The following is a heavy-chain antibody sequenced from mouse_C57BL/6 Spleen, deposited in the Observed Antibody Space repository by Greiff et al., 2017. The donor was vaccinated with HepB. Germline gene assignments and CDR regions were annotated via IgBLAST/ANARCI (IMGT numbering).Heavy chain of an antibody. J-gene: IGHJ4*01. D-gene: IGHD1-1*01. CDR1: GYAFTNYL. CDR2: INPGSGGT. Sequence: VQVVESGAELVRPGTSVKVSCKASGYAFTNYLIEWVKQRPGQGLEWIGVINPGSGGTNYNEKFKGKATLTADKSSSTAYMQLSSLTSEDSAVYFCATLRGGVMDYWGQGTSVTVSS. V-gene: IGHV1-54*01. CDR3: ATLRGGVMDY.